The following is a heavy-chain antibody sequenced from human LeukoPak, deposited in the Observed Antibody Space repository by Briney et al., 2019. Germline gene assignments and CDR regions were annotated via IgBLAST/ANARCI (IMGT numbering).Heavy chain of an antibody. CDR2: ISSSSSYI. V-gene: IGHV3-21*01. CDR1: GFTFSSYS. J-gene: IGHJ4*02. CDR3: ASSPGDYFDY. Sequence: GGSLRLSCAASGFTFSSYSMSWVRQAPGKGLEWVSSISSSSSYIYYADSVKGRFTISRDNAKNSLYVQMNSLRAEDTAVYYCASSPGDYFDYWGQGTLVTVSS.